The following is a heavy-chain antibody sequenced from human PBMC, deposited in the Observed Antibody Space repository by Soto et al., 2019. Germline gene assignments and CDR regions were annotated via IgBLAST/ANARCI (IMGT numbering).Heavy chain of an antibody. CDR3: ARDAKWNGMDV. V-gene: IGHV4-31*03. D-gene: IGHD1-26*01. CDR2: IYYSGST. J-gene: IGHJ6*02. Sequence: SETLSLTCTVSGGSISSGGYYWSWTRQHPGKGLEWIGYIYYSGSTYYNPSLKSRVTISVDTSKNQFSLKLSSVTAADTAVYYCARDAKWNGMDVWGQGTTVTVSS. CDR1: GGSISSGGYY.